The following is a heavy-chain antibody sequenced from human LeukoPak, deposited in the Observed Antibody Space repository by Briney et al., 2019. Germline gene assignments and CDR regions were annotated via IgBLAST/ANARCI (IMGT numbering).Heavy chain of an antibody. D-gene: IGHD3-22*01. J-gene: IGHJ3*02. CDR2: IIPIFGTA. Sequence: VASVKVSCKASGGTFSSYAISWVRQAPGQGLEWMGGIIPIFGTANYAQKFQGRVTITTDESTSTAYMELSSLRSEDTAVYYCARDNSRFQYYYDSSGYYYSFDIWGQGTMVTVSS. CDR1: GGTFSSYA. CDR3: ARDNSRFQYYYDSSGYYYSFDI. V-gene: IGHV1-69*05.